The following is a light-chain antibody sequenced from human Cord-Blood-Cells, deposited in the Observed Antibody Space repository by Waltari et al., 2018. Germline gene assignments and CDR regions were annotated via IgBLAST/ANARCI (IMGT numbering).Light chain of an antibody. CDR3: SSYTSSSTLV. CDR2: EVS. CDR1: SSDVGGYNY. V-gene: IGLV2-14*01. Sequence: QSALTQPASVSGSPGQSITIPSTGTSSDVGGYNYVPWYQQHPGKAPKLMIYEVSNRPSGVSNRFSGSKSGNTASLTISGLQAEDEADYYCSSYTSSSTLVFGTGTKVTVL. J-gene: IGLJ1*01.